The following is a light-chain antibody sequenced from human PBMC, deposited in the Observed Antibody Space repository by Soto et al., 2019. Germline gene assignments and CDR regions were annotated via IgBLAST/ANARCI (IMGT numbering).Light chain of an antibody. CDR2: EAS. CDR3: KLSNGYWT. Sequence: DIQMTQSPSTLSASVGDRVTITCRASQSISGSLAWYQQKPGKAPILLTYEASKLQGGVPSRFSGSGSGTEYTLTLSSQQPDDSESYYCKLSNGYWTFGQGPRVDI. J-gene: IGKJ1*01. CDR1: QSISGS. V-gene: IGKV1-5*03.